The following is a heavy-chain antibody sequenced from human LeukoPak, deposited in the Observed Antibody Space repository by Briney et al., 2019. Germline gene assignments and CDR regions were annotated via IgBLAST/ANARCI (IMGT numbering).Heavy chain of an antibody. D-gene: IGHD3-3*01. V-gene: IGHV4-39*07. Sequence: SETLSLTCTVSGGSISSSSYYWGWIRQPPGKGLEWIGSIYYSGSTYYNPSLKSRVTISVDTSKNQFSLKLSSVTAADTAVYYCARGGARNPFGYWGQGTLVSVSS. CDR2: IYYSGST. CDR1: GGSISSSSYY. J-gene: IGHJ4*02. CDR3: ARGGARNPFGY.